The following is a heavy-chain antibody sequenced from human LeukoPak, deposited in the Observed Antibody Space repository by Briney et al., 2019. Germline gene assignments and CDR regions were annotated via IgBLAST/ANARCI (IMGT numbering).Heavy chain of an antibody. J-gene: IGHJ4*02. CDR3: SGGSTGKYY. D-gene: IGHD1-1*01. CDR2: IKQDGSEK. CDR1: GFTFSTYW. Sequence: GGSLRLSCAASGFTFSTYWMSWVRQAPGKGLEWVANIKQDGSEKYYVDSVKGRFTISRDNAKNSLYLQMNSLRAEDAALYYWSGGSTGKYYWGQGTLVTVSS. V-gene: IGHV3-7*01.